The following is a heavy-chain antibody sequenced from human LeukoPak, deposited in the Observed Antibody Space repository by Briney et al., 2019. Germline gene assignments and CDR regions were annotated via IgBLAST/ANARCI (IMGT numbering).Heavy chain of an antibody. J-gene: IGHJ4*02. Sequence: SVKVSCKASGGTFISYAISWVRQAPGQGLEWMGRIIPIFGTANYAQKFQGRVTITTDESTSTAYMELSSLRSEDTAVYYCARDSPYDSSGYDYWGQGTLVTVSS. CDR2: IIPIFGTA. V-gene: IGHV1-69*05. CDR3: ARDSPYDSSGYDY. D-gene: IGHD3-22*01. CDR1: GGTFISYA.